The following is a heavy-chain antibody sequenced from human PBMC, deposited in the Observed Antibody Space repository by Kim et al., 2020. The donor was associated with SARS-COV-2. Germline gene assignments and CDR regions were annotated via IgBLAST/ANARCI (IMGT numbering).Heavy chain of an antibody. CDR3: AREPKVVTAILRYYYGMDV. D-gene: IGHD2-21*02. CDR1: GGTFSSYT. Sequence: SVKVSYKASGGTFSSYTISWVRQAPGQGLEWMGRIIPILGIANYAQKFQGRVTITADKSTSTAYMELSSLRSEDTAVYYCAREPKVVTAILRYYYGMDVWGQGTTVTVSS. V-gene: IGHV1-69*04. CDR2: IIPILGIA. J-gene: IGHJ6*02.